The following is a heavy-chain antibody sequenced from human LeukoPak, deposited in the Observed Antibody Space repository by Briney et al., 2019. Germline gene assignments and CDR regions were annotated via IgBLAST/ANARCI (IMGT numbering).Heavy chain of an antibody. CDR3: ARNGGYCSSTSCFSGNNWFDP. V-gene: IGHV2-70*11. Sequence: SGPALVKPTQTLTLTCTFSGFSLSTSGMCVSWIRQPPGKALEWLARIDWDDDKYYSTSLKTRLAISKDTSKNQVVLTMTNMDPVDTATYYCARNGGYCSSTSCFSGNNWFDPWGQGTLVTVSS. CDR2: IDWDDDK. CDR1: GFSLSTSGMC. J-gene: IGHJ5*02. D-gene: IGHD2-2*01.